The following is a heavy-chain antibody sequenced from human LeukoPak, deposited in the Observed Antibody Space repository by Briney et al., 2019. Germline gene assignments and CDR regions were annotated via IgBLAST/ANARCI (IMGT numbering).Heavy chain of an antibody. V-gene: IGHV1-46*01. CDR3: ARGSIGRELLLDY. CDR1: GYTFTSYY. Sequence: ASVKVSCKASGYTFTSYYMHWVRQAPGQGLEWMGIINPSGGSTSYAQKFQGRVTMTTDTSTSTAYMELRSLRSDDTAVYYCARGSIGRELLLDYWGQGTLVTVSS. D-gene: IGHD1-7*01. J-gene: IGHJ4*02. CDR2: INPSGGST.